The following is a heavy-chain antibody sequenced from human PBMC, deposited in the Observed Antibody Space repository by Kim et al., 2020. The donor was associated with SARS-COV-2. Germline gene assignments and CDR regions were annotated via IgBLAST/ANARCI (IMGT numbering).Heavy chain of an antibody. CDR2: ISSTSSHI. D-gene: IGHD3-16*01. J-gene: IGHJ6*02. V-gene: IGHV3-21*01. CDR3: ARGGLIYYYAMDV. CDR1: GFTFSDYS. Sequence: GGSLRLSCAASGFTFSDYSMNWVRQAPGKGLEWVSSISSTSSHIYHAESVRGRFTISRDNAKNSLYLQMNSLRAEDTAVYYCARGGLIYYYAMDVWGQGTTVTVS.